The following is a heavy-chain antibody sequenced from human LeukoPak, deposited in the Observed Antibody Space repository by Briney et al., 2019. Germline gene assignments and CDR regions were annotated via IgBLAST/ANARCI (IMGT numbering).Heavy chain of an antibody. J-gene: IGHJ4*02. CDR2: IYHSGNT. CDR3: ARPRLLYGSGPILV. CDR1: GGSISSNNW. Sequence: SETLSLTCAVSGGSISSNNWWNWVRQSPEKGLEWIGEIYHSGNTNYNPSLKRRITISVDKSKNQFSLKVRSVTAADTAVYYCARPRLLYGSGPILVWGQGNLVTVSS. D-gene: IGHD3-10*01. V-gene: IGHV4-4*02.